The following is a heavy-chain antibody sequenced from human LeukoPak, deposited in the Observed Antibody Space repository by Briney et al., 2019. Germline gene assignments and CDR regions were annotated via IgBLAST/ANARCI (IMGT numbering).Heavy chain of an antibody. V-gene: IGHV4-39*07. D-gene: IGHD3-10*01. CDR1: GGSISSSSYY. CDR2: IYYSGST. Sequence: PSETLSLTCTVSGGSISSSSYYWGWIRQPPGKGLEWIGSIYYSGSTYYNPSLKSRVTISVDTSKNQFSLKLSSVTAADTAVYYCARGGTMVRGVIIKTMYFDYWGQGTLVTVSS. CDR3: ARGGTMVRGVIIKTMYFDY. J-gene: IGHJ4*02.